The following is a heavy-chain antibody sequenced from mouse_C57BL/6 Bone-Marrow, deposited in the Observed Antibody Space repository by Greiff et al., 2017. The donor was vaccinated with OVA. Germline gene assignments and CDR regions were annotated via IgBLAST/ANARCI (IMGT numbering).Heavy chain of an antibody. J-gene: IGHJ4*01. Sequence: VQLQQSGAELVKPGASVKLSCKASGYTFTSYWMQWVKQRPGQGLEWIGEIDPSDSYTNYNQKFKGKATLTVDTSSSTAYMQLSSLTSEDSAVYYCARVYYGYDVDYWGQGTSVTVSS. CDR1: GYTFTSYW. D-gene: IGHD2-2*01. V-gene: IGHV1-50*01. CDR2: IDPSDSYT. CDR3: ARVYYGYDVDY.